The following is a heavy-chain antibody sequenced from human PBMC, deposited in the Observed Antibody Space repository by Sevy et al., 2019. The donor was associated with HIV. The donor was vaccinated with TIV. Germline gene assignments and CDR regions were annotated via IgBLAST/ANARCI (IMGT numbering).Heavy chain of an antibody. Sequence: SETLSLTCTVSGGSISSYYWSWIRQPPGKGPEWIGYIYYSGSTNYNPSLKSRVTISVDTSKNQFSLKLSSVTAADTAVYYCARAYLPLNLFDPWGQGTLVTVSS. J-gene: IGHJ5*02. CDR1: GGSISSYY. CDR2: IYYSGST. CDR3: ARAYLPLNLFDP. V-gene: IGHV4-59*01.